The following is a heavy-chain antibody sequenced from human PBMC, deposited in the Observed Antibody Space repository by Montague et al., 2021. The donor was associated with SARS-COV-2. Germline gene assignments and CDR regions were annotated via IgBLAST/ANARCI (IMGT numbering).Heavy chain of an antibody. CDR2: ISSSGSTI. Sequence: SLRLSCAASGFTFSSYEMNWVRQAPGKGLEWVSYISSSGSTIYYADSVKGRFTISRDNAKNSLYLQMNSLRAEDTAVYYCAIYSSGWYDWGFDYWGQGTLVTVSS. J-gene: IGHJ4*02. CDR3: AIYSSGWYDWGFDY. D-gene: IGHD6-19*01. CDR1: GFTFSSYE. V-gene: IGHV3-48*03.